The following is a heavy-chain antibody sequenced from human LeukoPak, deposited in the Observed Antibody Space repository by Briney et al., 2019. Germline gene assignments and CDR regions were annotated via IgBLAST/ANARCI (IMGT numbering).Heavy chain of an antibody. D-gene: IGHD5-18*01. Sequence: GSLRLSCAASGFTFSSYSMNWVRQAPGKGLEWASSISSSSSYIYYADSVKGRFTISRDNAKNSLYLQMNSLRAEDTAVYYCARGERGYSYGYFDYWGQGTLVTVSS. CDR2: ISSSSSYI. V-gene: IGHV3-21*01. CDR3: ARGERGYSYGYFDY. CDR1: GFTFSSYS. J-gene: IGHJ4*02.